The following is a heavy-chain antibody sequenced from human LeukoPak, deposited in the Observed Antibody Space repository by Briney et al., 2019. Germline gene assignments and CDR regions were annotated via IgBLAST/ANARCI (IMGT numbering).Heavy chain of an antibody. CDR3: ARGLYYDFWSGTSPSWDV. J-gene: IGHJ6*02. V-gene: IGHV1-8*01. CDR2: MNPNSGST. D-gene: IGHD3-3*01. Sequence: GASVKVSCKDSGYTFTSYDINWVRQATGQGLEWMGWMNPNSGSTGYAQKFQGRVTMTRNTSISTAYMELSSLRSEDTAVYYCARGLYYDFWSGTSPSWDVWGQGTTVTVSS. CDR1: GYTFTSYD.